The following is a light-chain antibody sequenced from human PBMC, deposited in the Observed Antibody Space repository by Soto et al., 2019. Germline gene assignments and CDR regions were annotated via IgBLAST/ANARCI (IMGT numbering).Light chain of an antibody. CDR3: ISYADSSPVV. CDR1: SSDVGGYNY. CDR2: TVT. J-gene: IGLJ2*01. V-gene: IGLV2-14*01. Sequence: QSVLTQPASVSGSPGQSIAISCTGTSSDVGGYNYVSWYQQHPGKAPKLVIYTVTNRPSGVSDRFSGSKSGNTASLTITGLQPEDEADYYCISYADSSPVVFGGGTKLTVL.